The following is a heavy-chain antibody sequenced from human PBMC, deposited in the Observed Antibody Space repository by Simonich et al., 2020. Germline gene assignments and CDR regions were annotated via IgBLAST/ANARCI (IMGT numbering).Heavy chain of an antibody. D-gene: IGHD2-15*01. CDR1: GYTFTSYG. V-gene: IGHV1-18*01. J-gene: IGHJ4*02. CDR2: ISADNGNT. CDR3: ARASRGTWWYYYFDY. Sequence: QVQLVQSGAEVKKPGASVKVSCKASGYTFTSYGISWVRQAPGQGLGWMGWISADNGNTNYAQKLQGRVTMTTYTSTSTAYMELRSLRSDDTAVYYCARASRGTWWYYYFDYWGQGTLVTVSS.